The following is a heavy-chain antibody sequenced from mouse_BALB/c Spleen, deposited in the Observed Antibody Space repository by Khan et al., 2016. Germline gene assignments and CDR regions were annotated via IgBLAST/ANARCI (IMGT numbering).Heavy chain of an antibody. CDR1: GFSLTSYC. CDR2: IWAGGST. D-gene: IGHD3-2*01. Sequence: QVQLKESGPGLVAPSQSLSITCTVSGFSLTSYCVHWVRQPPGKGLEWLGVIWAGGSTNYNSALMSRLSISKDNSKSQVFLKMNSLQTDDTAMYYCARETARATFDYWGQGTTLTVSS. V-gene: IGHV2-9*02. J-gene: IGHJ2*01. CDR3: ARETARATFDY.